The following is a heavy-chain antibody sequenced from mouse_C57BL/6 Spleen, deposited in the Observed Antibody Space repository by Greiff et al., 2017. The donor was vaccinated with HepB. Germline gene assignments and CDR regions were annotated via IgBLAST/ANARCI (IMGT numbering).Heavy chain of an antibody. J-gene: IGHJ2*01. CDR1: GYSFTSYY. D-gene: IGHD3-2*02. V-gene: IGHV1-66*01. CDR2: IYPGSGNT. CDR3: ARGTAQATGFDY. Sequence: VQLQQSGPELVKPGASVKISCKASGYSFTSYYIHWVKQRPGQGLEWIGWIYPGSGNTKYNEKVKGKATLTADTSSSTAYMQLSSLTSEDSAVYYCARGTAQATGFDYWGQGTTLTVSS.